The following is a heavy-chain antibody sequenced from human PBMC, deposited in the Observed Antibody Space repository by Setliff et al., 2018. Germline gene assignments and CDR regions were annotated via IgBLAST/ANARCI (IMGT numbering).Heavy chain of an antibody. D-gene: IGHD3-22*01. Sequence: GASVKVSCKASGYTFTEYSIHWVRQAPGQGLEWMGWINPNTGGSNYAQKFQGRVTMTTDTSISTAYMEMSRLTPDDTAVYYCAKVNYYDKSAYLPFDYWGQGTQVTVSS. CDR1: GYTFTEYS. CDR2: INPNTGGS. J-gene: IGHJ4*02. CDR3: AKVNYYDKSAYLPFDY. V-gene: IGHV1-2*02.